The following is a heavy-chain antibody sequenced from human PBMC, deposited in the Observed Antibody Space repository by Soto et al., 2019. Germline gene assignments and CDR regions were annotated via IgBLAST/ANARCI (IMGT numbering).Heavy chain of an antibody. V-gene: IGHV1-69*01. D-gene: IGHD3-16*01. CDR3: TRAIGAGGVMGGFDF. CDR2: IIPIFDAP. Sequence: QVELVQSGAQVKKPGSAVKVSCKASGGSFNMYAMNWVRQAPGHGLEWMGGIIPIFDAPRYSEQFQGRVTITVDESTSTAYMELSSLRSDDTAIYYCTRAIGAGGVMGGFDFLGQGTLVTVSS. J-gene: IGHJ4*02. CDR1: GGSFNMYA.